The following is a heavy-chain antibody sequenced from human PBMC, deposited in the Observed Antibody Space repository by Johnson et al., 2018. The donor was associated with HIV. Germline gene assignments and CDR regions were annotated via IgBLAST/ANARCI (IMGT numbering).Heavy chain of an antibody. D-gene: IGHD6-13*01. CDR3: ASGAAAAPDAFDI. J-gene: IGHJ3*02. CDR1: GFTFTSYA. CDR2: VSYAGSNI. V-gene: IGHV3-30*04. Sequence: QVQLVESGGGLVQPGRSLRLSCTASGFTFTSYAMHWIRQAPGKGLEWVALVSYAGSNIHYAESVKGRFTISRDSSKNRLYLQMNSLRTEDTAVYYCASGAAAAPDAFDIWGQGTMVTVSS.